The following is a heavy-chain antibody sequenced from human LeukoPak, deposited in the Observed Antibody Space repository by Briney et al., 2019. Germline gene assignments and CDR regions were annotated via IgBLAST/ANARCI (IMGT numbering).Heavy chain of an antibody. J-gene: IGHJ4*02. Sequence: GGSLRLSCAASGFTLSSYAMSWVRQAPGKGLEWVSVISGSGGDTYYADSVKGRFTVSRDNSKDTLHRQMNSLRAEDTAVYYCAKTRLGNDDWGQGTLVTVSS. D-gene: IGHD4-11*01. CDR1: GFTLSSYA. CDR3: AKTRLGNDD. V-gene: IGHV3-23*01. CDR2: ISGSGGDT.